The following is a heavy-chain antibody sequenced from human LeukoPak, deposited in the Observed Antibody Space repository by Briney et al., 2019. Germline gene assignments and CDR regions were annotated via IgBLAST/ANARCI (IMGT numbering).Heavy chain of an antibody. D-gene: IGHD1-1*01. V-gene: IGHV3-33*01. CDR2: IWYDGSKK. CDR3: ARESRLERRAFDI. J-gene: IGHJ3*02. CDR1: GFTFSSYG. Sequence: GGSLRLSCAASGFTFSSYGMHCVRQAPGKGLEWVAVIWYDGSKKYYADSVKGRFTTSRDNAKNSLYLQMNSLRAEDTAVYYCARESRLERRAFDIWGQGTMVTVSS.